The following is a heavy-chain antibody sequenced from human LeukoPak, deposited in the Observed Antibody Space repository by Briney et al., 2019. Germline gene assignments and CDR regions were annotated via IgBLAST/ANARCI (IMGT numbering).Heavy chain of an antibody. Sequence: ASVKVSCKASGYTFTDYYIHWVRQAPGQGLEWMGWINPNSGGTKYPQKFQGSVTMTRDTSISTAYMELSSLTSDDTALYYCATDGAVAGTAYPEYWGQGALVTVSS. V-gene: IGHV1-2*02. CDR3: ATDGAVAGTAYPEY. CDR1: GYTFTDYY. D-gene: IGHD6-19*01. J-gene: IGHJ4*02. CDR2: INPNSGGT.